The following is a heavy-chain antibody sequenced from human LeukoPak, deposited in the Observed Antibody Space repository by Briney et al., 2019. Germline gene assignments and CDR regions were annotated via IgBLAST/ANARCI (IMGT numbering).Heavy chain of an antibody. D-gene: IGHD7-27*01. CDR2: INHDGSGK. V-gene: IGHV3-7*01. CDR1: GFTFTRYW. Sequence: GGSLRLSCAASGFTFTRYWMVWVRQAPGKGLEWVANINHDGSGKNYVDSVKGRFTISRDNAKNLLYLQMNSLRAEDTAVYFCAREDWGPDYWGQGTPVTVSS. CDR3: AREDWGPDY. J-gene: IGHJ4*02.